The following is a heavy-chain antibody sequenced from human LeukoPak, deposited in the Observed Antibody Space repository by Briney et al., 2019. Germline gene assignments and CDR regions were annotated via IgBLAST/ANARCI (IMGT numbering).Heavy chain of an antibody. CDR3: AKIGVSGYESDY. V-gene: IGHV3-30*18. CDR2: ISYDGSNK. D-gene: IGHD3-22*01. Sequence: GRSLRLSCAASGFTFSSYGMHWVRQAPGKGLGWVAVISYDGSNKYYADSVKGRFTISRDNSKNTLYLQMNSLRAEDTAVYYCAKIGVSGYESDYWGQGTLVTVSS. J-gene: IGHJ4*02. CDR1: GFTFSSYG.